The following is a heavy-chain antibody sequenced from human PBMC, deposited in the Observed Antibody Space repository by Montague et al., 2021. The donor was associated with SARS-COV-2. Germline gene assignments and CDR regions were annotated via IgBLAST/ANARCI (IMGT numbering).Heavy chain of an antibody. CDR3: ARDIGGATSDH. Sequence: SETLSLTCSVSGGSIGSGNYYWGWIRQFPGLGLEWMGAISSSGTSYYLPCLRSRVTISRDTSQNQFSLRLSSVTAADTAVYYCARDIGGATSDHWGQGIMVTVST. J-gene: IGHJ4*02. D-gene: IGHD3-16*01. CDR1: GGSIGSGNYY. V-gene: IGHV4-39*07. CDR2: ISSSGTS.